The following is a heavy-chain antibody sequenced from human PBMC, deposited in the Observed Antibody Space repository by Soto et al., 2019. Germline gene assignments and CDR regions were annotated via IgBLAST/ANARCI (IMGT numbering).Heavy chain of an antibody. CDR2: ISAYNGNT. Sequence: ASVKVSCKASGYTFTSYGISWVRQAPGQGLEWMGWISAYNGNTNYAQKLQGRVTMTTDTSTSTAYMELRSLRSDDTAVYYCARDGRFEYSSSSFALDYWGQGSLVTVSS. CDR3: ARDGRFEYSSSSFALDY. D-gene: IGHD6-6*01. V-gene: IGHV1-18*04. J-gene: IGHJ4*02. CDR1: GYTFTSYG.